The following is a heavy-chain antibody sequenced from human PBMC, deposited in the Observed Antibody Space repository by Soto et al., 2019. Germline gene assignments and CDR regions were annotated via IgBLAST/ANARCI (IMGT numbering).Heavy chain of an antibody. CDR3: VRDYLWAFDY. J-gene: IGHJ4*02. V-gene: IGHV3-48*01. D-gene: IGHD1-26*01. Sequence: EVQLVESGGGLVQPGGSLRLSCAASGFIFGDYTMNWVRQAPGKGLEWISFIRDYTSTISYAESVEGRFTISIDGAKNSLYLQMNSLRLDDTAVYYCVRDYLWAFDYWGQGALVTVSS. CDR2: IRDYTSTI. CDR1: GFIFGDYT.